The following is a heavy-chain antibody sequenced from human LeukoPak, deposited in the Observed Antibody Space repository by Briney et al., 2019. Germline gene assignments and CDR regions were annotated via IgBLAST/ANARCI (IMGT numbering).Heavy chain of an antibody. V-gene: IGHV4-59*12. Sequence: SETLSLTCTVSGGSISSYYWSWIRQPPGKGLEWIGYIYYSGSTYYNPSLKSRVTISVDTSKNQFSLKLSSVTAADTAVYYCARDVKTVTSPRFDYWGQGTLVTVSS. J-gene: IGHJ4*02. CDR1: GGSISSYY. CDR3: ARDVKTVTSPRFDY. D-gene: IGHD4-17*01. CDR2: IYYSGST.